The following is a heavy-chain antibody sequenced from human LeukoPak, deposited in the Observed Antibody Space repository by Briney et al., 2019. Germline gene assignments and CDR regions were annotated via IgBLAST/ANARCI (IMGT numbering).Heavy chain of an antibody. Sequence: GGSLRFSCAASGFTFSSYSMNWVRQAPGKGLEWVSYISSSSSTIYYADSVKGRFTISRDNAKNSLYLQMNSLRAEDTAVYYCARVGVNLGYCSSTSCYDYYYYGMDVWGQGTTVTVSS. D-gene: IGHD2-2*01. CDR3: ARVGVNLGYCSSTSCYDYYYYGMDV. CDR2: ISSSSSTI. V-gene: IGHV3-48*01. J-gene: IGHJ6*02. CDR1: GFTFSSYS.